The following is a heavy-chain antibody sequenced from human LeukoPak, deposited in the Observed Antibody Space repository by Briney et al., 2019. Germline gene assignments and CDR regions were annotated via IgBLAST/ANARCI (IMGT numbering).Heavy chain of an antibody. CDR2: MHYSGDT. CDR1: GGSISSFF. J-gene: IGHJ4*02. CDR3: ARDLELERNRWNYFES. V-gene: IGHV4-59*01. Sequence: SETLSLTCTVSGGSISSFFWSWIRQPPGKGLEWIGSMHYSGDTKYNPSLKSRVPLSIDTSKQQFSLRLSSVTAADTAVYYCARDLELERNRWNYFESWGQGTLVTVSS. D-gene: IGHD1-1*01.